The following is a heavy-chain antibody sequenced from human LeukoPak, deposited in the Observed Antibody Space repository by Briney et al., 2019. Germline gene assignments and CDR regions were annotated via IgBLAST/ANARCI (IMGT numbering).Heavy chain of an antibody. D-gene: IGHD4-17*01. J-gene: IGHJ1*01. Sequence: SETLSLTCTVSGGSISSYYWSWIRQPAGKGLEWIRRIYTSGSTNYNPSLKSRVTISVDTSKNQFSLKLGSVTAADTAVYYCASGHGDYVQYFQHWGQGTLVTVSS. CDR3: ASGHGDYVQYFQH. V-gene: IGHV4-4*07. CDR2: IYTSGST. CDR1: GGSISSYY.